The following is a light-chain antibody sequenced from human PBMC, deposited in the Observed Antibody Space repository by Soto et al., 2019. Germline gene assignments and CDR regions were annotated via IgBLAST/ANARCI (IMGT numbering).Light chain of an antibody. CDR2: AAS. Sequence: DIQMTQSPSSLSASVGDRVTITCRASQSISSYLNWYQQKPGKAPKLLIYAASSLQGGVPSRFGGSGSGTDLTLTISSLQPEDFATYYCQQSYSTASAFGQGTKVDIK. CDR1: QSISSY. J-gene: IGKJ1*01. CDR3: QQSYSTASA. V-gene: IGKV1-39*01.